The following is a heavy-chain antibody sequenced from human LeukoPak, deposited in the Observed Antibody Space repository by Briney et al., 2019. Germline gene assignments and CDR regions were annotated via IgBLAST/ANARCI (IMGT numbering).Heavy chain of an antibody. J-gene: IGHJ3*02. V-gene: IGHV3-53*04. CDR2: IYSGGST. D-gene: IGHD1-26*01. CDR3: AREVLVGATTYAFDI. CDR1: GFTVSSNY. Sequence: PGGSLRLSCAASGFTVSSNYMSWVRQAPGKGLEWVSVIYSGGSTYYADSVMGRFTISRHNSKNTLYLQMNSLRAEDTAVYYCAREVLVGATTYAFDIWGQGTMVTVSS.